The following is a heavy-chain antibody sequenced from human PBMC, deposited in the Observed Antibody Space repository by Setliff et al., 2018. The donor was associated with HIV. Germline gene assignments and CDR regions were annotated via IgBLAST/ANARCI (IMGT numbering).Heavy chain of an antibody. V-gene: IGHV1-69*11. CDR2: IIPVLDTT. CDR3: AGPRGDEAFDI. Sequence: SVKVSCKASGYTFTSYAMNWVRQAPGQGLEWMGQIIPVLDTTDYAQKFQGRVTITADESTRTMYMELSSLRSEDTAVYYCAGPRGDEAFDIWGQGTMVTVSS. CDR1: GYTFTSYA. D-gene: IGHD3-10*01. J-gene: IGHJ3*02.